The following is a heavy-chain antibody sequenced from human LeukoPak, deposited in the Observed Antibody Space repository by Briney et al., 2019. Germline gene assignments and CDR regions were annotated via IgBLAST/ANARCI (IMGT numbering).Heavy chain of an antibody. CDR3: ARDWASGSSSWYTH. V-gene: IGHV3-7*01. Sequence: PGGSLRLSCAASGFTFSSYSMNWVRQAPGKGLEWVANIKQDGSEKYYVDSVKGRFTISRDNAKNSLYLQMNSLRAEDTAVYYCARDWASGSSSWYTHWGQGTLVTVSS. CDR1: GFTFSSYS. J-gene: IGHJ1*01. D-gene: IGHD6-13*01. CDR2: IKQDGSEK.